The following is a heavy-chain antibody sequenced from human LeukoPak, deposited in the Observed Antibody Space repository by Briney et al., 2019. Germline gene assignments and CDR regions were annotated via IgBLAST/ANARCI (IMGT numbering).Heavy chain of an antibody. CDR1: GGSINSGNSY. D-gene: IGHD1-26*01. CDR2: IYTTGST. J-gene: IGHJ2*01. CDR3: ATNQGGSYYGYWYFDL. Sequence: SETLSLTCTVSGGSINSGNSYWSWIRPPAGKGLEWLGRIYTTGSTNYNPSLKSRVTISVDTSKNQFSLKLSSVTAADTAVYYCATNQGGSYYGYWYFDLWGRGTLVTVSS. V-gene: IGHV4-61*02.